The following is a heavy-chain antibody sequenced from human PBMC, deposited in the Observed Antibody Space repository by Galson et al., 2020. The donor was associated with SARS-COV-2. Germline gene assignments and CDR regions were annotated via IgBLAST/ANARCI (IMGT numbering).Heavy chain of an antibody. V-gene: IGHV5-51*01. J-gene: IGHJ4*02. D-gene: IGHD1-26*01. CDR1: GYSFAVDW. Sequence: GESLKISCEVTGYSFAVDWIGWVCQTPGRGLEWLGVIYPGDSKTRYNPVFLGRVTITADRSTRTVHLQWPSLQASDSAVYYCVRPSPSSSSSHYWGQGTRLSVSS. CDR3: VRPSPSSSSSHY. CDR2: IYPGDSKT.